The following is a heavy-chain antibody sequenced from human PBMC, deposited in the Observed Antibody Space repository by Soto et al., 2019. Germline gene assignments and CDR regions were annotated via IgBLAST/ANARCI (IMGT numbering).Heavy chain of an antibody. CDR1: VGSVSSGNSN. CDR2: MSHSGGT. Sequence: QVQLQQWGAGLLKPSETLSLTCAFYVGSVSSGNSNWSWIRKPQGKGLEWIGEMSHSGGTHFNPSLKSRVTISVDTSKNQFSLKMSSVTAADTALYYCARVERGTATTVVDAFDIWGPGTMVTVSS. V-gene: IGHV4-34*01. D-gene: IGHD1-1*01. J-gene: IGHJ3*02. CDR3: ARVERGTATTVVDAFDI.